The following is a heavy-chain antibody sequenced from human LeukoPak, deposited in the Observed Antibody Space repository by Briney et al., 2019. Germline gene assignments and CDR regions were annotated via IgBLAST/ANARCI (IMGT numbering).Heavy chain of an antibody. CDR2: ISGSGGST. V-gene: IGHV3-23*01. Sequence: PGGSPRLSCAASGFTFSNYAMSWVRQAPGKGLEWVSGISGSGGSTYYADSVKGRFTISRDNSKNTLSLQMNSLRAEDTAVYYCAKRVATVTNGRYFDYWGQGTLVTVSS. CDR3: AKRVATVTNGRYFDY. CDR1: GFTFSNYA. D-gene: IGHD4-17*01. J-gene: IGHJ4*02.